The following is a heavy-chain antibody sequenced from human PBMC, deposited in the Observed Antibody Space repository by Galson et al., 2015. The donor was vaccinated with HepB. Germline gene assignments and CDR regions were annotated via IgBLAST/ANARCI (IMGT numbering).Heavy chain of an antibody. V-gene: IGHV3-43*01. CDR1: GFTFDDYT. Sequence: SLRLSCAASGFTFDDYTMHWVRQAPGKGLEWVSLISWDGGSTYYADSVKGRFTISRDNSKNSLYLQMNSLRAEDTAVYYCAKDRYYDSSGYYELDYWGQGTLVTVSS. D-gene: IGHD3-22*01. J-gene: IGHJ4*02. CDR3: AKDRYYDSSGYYELDY. CDR2: ISWDGGST.